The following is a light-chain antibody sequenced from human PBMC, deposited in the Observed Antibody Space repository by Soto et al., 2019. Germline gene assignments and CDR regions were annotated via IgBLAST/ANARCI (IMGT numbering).Light chain of an antibody. CDR1: SSDIGAYDY. CDR2: EVT. V-gene: IGLV2-14*01. Sequence: QSALTQPASVSGSPGQSITISCTGTSSDIGAYDYVSWYQQHPGTAPKLIIYEVTYRPSGVSNRFSGSKSGNTASLTISGLQPEDEAVYYCSSFSGCPPLLLFGGGTKLTVL. CDR3: SSFSGCPPLLL. J-gene: IGLJ2*01.